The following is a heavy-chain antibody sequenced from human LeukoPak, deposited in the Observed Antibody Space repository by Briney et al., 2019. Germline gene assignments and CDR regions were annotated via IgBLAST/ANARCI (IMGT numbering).Heavy chain of an antibody. CDR1: GYTFTGYY. CDR3: ARVPPEGYYDYVWGSYNGYFDY. CDR2: INPNSGGT. Sequence: ASVKVSCKASGYTFTGYYMHWVRQAPGQGLEWMGWINPNSGGTNYAQKFQGRVTMTRDTSISTAYMELSRLRSDDTAVYYCARVPPEGYYDYVWGSYNGYFDYWGQGTLVTASS. V-gene: IGHV1-2*02. D-gene: IGHD3-16*01. J-gene: IGHJ4*02.